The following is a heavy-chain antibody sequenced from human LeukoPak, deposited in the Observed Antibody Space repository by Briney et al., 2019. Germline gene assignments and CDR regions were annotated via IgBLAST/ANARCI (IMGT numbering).Heavy chain of an antibody. D-gene: IGHD5-24*01. CDR2: IKGDGSYT. J-gene: IGHJ4*02. V-gene: IGHV3-74*03. CDR3: ARDYEGDGYPRLPLDH. Sequence: GGSLRLSCATSGFTSSSYWMEWVRQAPGKGLEWVSRIKGDGSYTTYADSVKGRFTISRDNARNILYLQMNSLRAEDTAVYYCARDYEGDGYPRLPLDHWGQGTLVTVSS. CDR1: GFTSSSYW.